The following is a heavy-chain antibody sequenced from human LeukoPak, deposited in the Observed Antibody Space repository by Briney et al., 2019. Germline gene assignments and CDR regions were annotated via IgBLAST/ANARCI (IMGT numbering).Heavy chain of an antibody. J-gene: IGHJ4*02. D-gene: IGHD3-9*01. V-gene: IGHV3-23*01. CDR3: AKEPTIYGY. Sequence: GGSLRLSCAASGLTLSSYAMSCVRQAPGNGLEWVSASSGVAGSTYYAYSVKGWFIISRADYKYPLDLQMNSLRAEDTAVYYCAKEPTIYGYWGQGTLVTVSS. CDR1: GLTLSSYA. CDR2: SSGVAGST.